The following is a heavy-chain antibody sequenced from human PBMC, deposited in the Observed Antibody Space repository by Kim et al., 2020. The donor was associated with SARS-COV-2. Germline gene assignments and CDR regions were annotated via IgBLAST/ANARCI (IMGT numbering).Heavy chain of an antibody. CDR3: ARKKGVRGVILDY. CDR2: IYYSGST. D-gene: IGHD3-10*01. Sequence: SETLSLTCTVSGGSISSGGYYWSWIRQHPGKGLEWIGYIYYSGSTYYNPSLKSRVTISVDTSKNQFSLKLSSVTAADTAVYYCARKKGVRGVILDYWGQGTLVTVSS. V-gene: IGHV4-31*03. J-gene: IGHJ4*02. CDR1: GGSISSGGYY.